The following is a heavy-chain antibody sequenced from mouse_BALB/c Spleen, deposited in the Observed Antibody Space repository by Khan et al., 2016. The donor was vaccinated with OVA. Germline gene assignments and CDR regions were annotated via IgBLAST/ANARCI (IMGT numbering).Heavy chain of an antibody. V-gene: IGHV2-6-5*01. J-gene: IGHJ4*01. CDR3: AKGVWSYYYTLDY. CDR1: GFSLSDYG. Sequence: QVQLKESGPGLVAPSQNLSITCTVSGFSLSDYGVSWIRQPPGKGLEWLGVIWGGGSTYYNSALKSRLSISKDNSKSQVFLKMGSLQSDDTAMFYCAKGVWSYYYTLDYWGQGTSVTVSS. CDR2: IWGGGST.